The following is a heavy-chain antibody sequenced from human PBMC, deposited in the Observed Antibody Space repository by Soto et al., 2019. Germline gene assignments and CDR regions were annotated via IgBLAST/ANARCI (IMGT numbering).Heavy chain of an antibody. D-gene: IGHD5-12*01. J-gene: IGHJ6*02. Sequence: KQSQTLSLTCTVSGGSISSSSYYWGWIRQPPGKGLEWIGSIYYSGSTYYNPSLKSRVTISVDTSKNQFSLKLSSVTAADTAVYYCARLPRLYSGYDTRYGMDVWGQGTTVTVSS. CDR3: ARLPRLYSGYDTRYGMDV. V-gene: IGHV4-39*01. CDR2: IYYSGST. CDR1: GGSISSSSYY.